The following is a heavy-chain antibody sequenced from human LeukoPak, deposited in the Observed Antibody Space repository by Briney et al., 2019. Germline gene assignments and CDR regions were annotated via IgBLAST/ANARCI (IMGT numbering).Heavy chain of an antibody. CDR3: ARDQSIPNLDAFDI. J-gene: IGHJ3*02. CDR1: GFMLRSYW. CDR2: IKQDGSEK. V-gene: IGHV3-7*05. D-gene: IGHD1-14*01. Sequence: PGGSLRLSCAASGFMLRSYWMTWVRQAPGKGLEWVANIKQDGSEKNYLDSVRGRFTISRDDARNSLYLQMNSLRVEDTAVYYCARDQSIPNLDAFDIWGQGTMVTVSS.